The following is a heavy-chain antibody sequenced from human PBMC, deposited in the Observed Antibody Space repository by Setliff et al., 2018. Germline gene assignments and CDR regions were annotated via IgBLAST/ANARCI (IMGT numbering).Heavy chain of an antibody. Sequence: GSLRLSCAASGFTFSTAWMNWVRQAPGKGLEWVGRIKGKNDGLATDYAAPVKGRFTISRDDSKNTAYLQMNSLRAEDTAVYYCARLALTGYDSSGYYYALEYYYYMDVWGKGTTVTVSS. CDR2: IKGKNDGLAT. D-gene: IGHD3-22*01. V-gene: IGHV3-15*07. CDR3: ARLALTGYDSSGYYYALEYYYYMDV. J-gene: IGHJ6*03. CDR1: GFTFSTAW.